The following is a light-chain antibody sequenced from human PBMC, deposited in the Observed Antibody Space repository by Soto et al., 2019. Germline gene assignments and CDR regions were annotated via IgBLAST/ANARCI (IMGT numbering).Light chain of an antibody. CDR3: QQSYSLPYT. Sequence: DIQMTQSPSSLSASVGDRVTITCRASQSIDSYLNWYQQKPGKAPNLLIYVASSLQSGVPSRFSGSGSGTDFTLAITSLQPEDFATYYCQQSYSLPYTFGQGTKLEIK. J-gene: IGKJ2*01. CDR1: QSIDSY. CDR2: VAS. V-gene: IGKV1-39*01.